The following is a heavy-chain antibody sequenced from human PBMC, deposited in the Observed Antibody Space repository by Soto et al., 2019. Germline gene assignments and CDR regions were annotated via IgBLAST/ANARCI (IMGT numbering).Heavy chain of an antibody. CDR1: GGSISSGGYY. V-gene: IGHV4-31*03. D-gene: IGHD3-10*01. CDR2: IYYSGST. Sequence: QVQLQESGPGLVKPSQTLSLTCTVSGGSISSGGYYWSWIRQHPGKGLEWIGYIYYSGSTYYNPSLKSRVTISVDTSKNQFSLKLSSVTAADTAVYYCARKGPLTMVRGVMGGWFDPWGQGTLVTVSS. J-gene: IGHJ5*02. CDR3: ARKGPLTMVRGVMGGWFDP.